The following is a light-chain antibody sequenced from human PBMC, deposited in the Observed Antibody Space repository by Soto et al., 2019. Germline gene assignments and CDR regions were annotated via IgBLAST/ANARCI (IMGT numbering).Light chain of an antibody. CDR3: RSYSISTAYL. Sequence: QSVLAQPASVSGSPGQSITISCTGTSSDVGGYDYVSWYQLHPGKAPKLMVFEVSNRPSGVSYRFSGSKSGNTASLTISGLQAEDEADYFCRSYSISTAYLFXTGTKVTVL. J-gene: IGLJ1*01. V-gene: IGLV2-14*01. CDR1: SSDVGGYDY. CDR2: EVS.